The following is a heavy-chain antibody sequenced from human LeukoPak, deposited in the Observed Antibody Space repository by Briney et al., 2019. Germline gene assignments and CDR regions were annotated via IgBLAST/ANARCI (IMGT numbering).Heavy chain of an antibody. Sequence: PSETLSLTCTVSGGSISSYYWSWIRQPPGKGLEWIGEINHSGSTNYNPSLKSRVTISVDTSKNQFSLKLSSVTAADTAVYYCARGQRLVGLWFGGGSNFDYWGQGTLVTVSS. CDR2: INHSGST. CDR1: GGSISSYY. V-gene: IGHV4-34*01. CDR3: ARGQRLVGLWFGGGSNFDY. D-gene: IGHD3-10*01. J-gene: IGHJ4*02.